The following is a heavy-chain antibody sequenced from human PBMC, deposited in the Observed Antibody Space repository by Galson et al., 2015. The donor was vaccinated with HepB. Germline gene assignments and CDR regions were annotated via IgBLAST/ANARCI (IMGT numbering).Heavy chain of an antibody. CDR2: INPKSGGT. J-gene: IGHJ3*02. CDR1: GYTFTDYF. CDR3: VREGPAYSDVWSDVNDAFDI. Sequence: SVKVSCKASGYTFTDYFIHWVRQAPGQGLEWMGWINPKSGGTKYAQKFQGWLTMTRDTSISTAYMEMRRLRSDDMAVYYCVREGPAYSDVWSDVNDAFDIWGQGTMVTVSS. V-gene: IGHV1-2*04. D-gene: IGHD3-3*01.